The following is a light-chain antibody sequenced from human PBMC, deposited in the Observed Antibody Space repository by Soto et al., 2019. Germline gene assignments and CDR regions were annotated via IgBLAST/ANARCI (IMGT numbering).Light chain of an antibody. J-gene: IGKJ3*01. Sequence: DIQMTQSPSSLSASVGDRLTVTRRTSQNINNYLNWYQQRPGKAPKLLIYSASTVQSGVTLRFRVSVSGTDFTLTISSLEPEDFATYYCEQTYSITVTFGPGTRLDIK. CDR3: EQTYSITVT. V-gene: IGKV1-39*01. CDR1: QNINNY. CDR2: SAS.